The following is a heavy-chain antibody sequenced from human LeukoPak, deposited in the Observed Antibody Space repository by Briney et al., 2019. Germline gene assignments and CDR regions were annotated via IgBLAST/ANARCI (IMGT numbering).Heavy chain of an antibody. Sequence: PSETLSLTCTVSGGSISSYYWSWSRQPAGKGLEWIGRIYTSGSTNYNPSLKSRVTMSVDTSKNQFSLKLSSVTAADTAVYYCARARRQYYYDSSGDAFDIWGQGTMVTVSS. V-gene: IGHV4-4*07. D-gene: IGHD3-22*01. J-gene: IGHJ3*02. CDR1: GGSISSYY. CDR3: ARARRQYYYDSSGDAFDI. CDR2: IYTSGST.